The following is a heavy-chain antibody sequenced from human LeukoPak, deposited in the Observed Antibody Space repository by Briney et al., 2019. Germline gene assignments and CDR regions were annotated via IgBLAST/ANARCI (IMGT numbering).Heavy chain of an antibody. D-gene: IGHD2-15*01. CDR3: ARLGYCDSGNCFSARPFDR. Sequence: ASVKVSCTASGYTFTSYDINWVRQATGQGLEWMGWINPNSGNTGYAQKFQGRVTMTRNTSISTAYMELSSLRSEDTAVYYCARLGYCDSGNCFSARPFDRWGQGTPVTVSS. J-gene: IGHJ5*02. CDR2: INPNSGNT. CDR1: GYTFTSYD. V-gene: IGHV1-8*01.